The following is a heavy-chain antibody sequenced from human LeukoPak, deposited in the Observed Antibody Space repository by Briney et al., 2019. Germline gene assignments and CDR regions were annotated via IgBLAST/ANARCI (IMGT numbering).Heavy chain of an antibody. J-gene: IGHJ4*02. CDR3: ARGPIYSGSYYGY. V-gene: IGHV1-69*05. CDR2: IIPIFGTA. CDR1: GGTFSSYA. Sequence: SVKVSCKASGGTFSSYAISWVRQAPGQGLEWMGRIIPIFGTANYAQKFQGRVAITTDESTSTAYMELSSLRSEDTAVYYCARGPIYSGSYYGYWGQGTLVTVSS. D-gene: IGHD1-26*01.